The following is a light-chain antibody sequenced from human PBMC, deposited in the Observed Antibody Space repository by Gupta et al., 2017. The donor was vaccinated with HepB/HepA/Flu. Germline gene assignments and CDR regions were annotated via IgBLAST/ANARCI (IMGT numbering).Light chain of an antibody. V-gene: IGKV1-39*01. CDR1: QSISSY. CDR3: QQTYSSPMHT. J-gene: IGKJ2*01. Sequence: DIQMTQSPSSLSASVGDRVTITCRASQSISSYLNWYQHKPGKAPNLLIYAASSLQSGVPSRFSGSGSGTDFTLTISSLQPEDFATYYCQQTYSSPMHTLGQGTKLETK. CDR2: AAS.